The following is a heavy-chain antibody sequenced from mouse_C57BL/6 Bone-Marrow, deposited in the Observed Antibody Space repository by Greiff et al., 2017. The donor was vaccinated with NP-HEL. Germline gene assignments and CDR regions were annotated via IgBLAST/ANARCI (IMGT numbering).Heavy chain of an antibody. J-gene: IGHJ3*01. V-gene: IGHV5-4*01. CDR3: AREGAY. CDR1: GFTFSSYA. Sequence: EVQLMESGGGLVKPGGSLKLSCAASGFTFSSYAMSWVRQTPEKRLEWVATISAGGSYTYYPDNVKGRFTISRDNAKNNLYLQMSHLKSEDTAMYYCAREGAYWGQGTLVTVSA. CDR2: ISAGGSYT.